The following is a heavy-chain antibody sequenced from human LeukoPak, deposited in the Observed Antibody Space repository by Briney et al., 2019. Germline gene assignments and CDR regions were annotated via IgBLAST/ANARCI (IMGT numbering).Heavy chain of an antibody. CDR3: TRDDSSGYSTTLDY. V-gene: IGHV3-7*04. CDR2: INQDGSVQ. J-gene: IGHJ4*02. CDR1: GFTFSKYW. Sequence: GGSLRLSCAASGFTFSKYWMSWVRQTPGKGLEWVANINQDGSVQYYVDAVKGRFTISRDNAKNSLYLQMNSLRAEDTAGYYCTRDDSSGYSTTLDYWGRGTLVTVSS. D-gene: IGHD3-22*01.